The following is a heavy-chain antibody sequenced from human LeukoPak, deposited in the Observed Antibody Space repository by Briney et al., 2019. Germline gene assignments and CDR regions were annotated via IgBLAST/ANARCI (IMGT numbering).Heavy chain of an antibody. D-gene: IGHD4-17*01. CDR3: ARPHDYGEAFDI. V-gene: IGHV1-2*02. J-gene: IGHJ3*02. CDR2: INPNSGGT. CDR1: GYTFTGYY. Sequence: EASVKVSCKASGYTFTGYYMHWVRQVPGQGLEWMGWINPNSGGTNYAQKFQGRVTMTRDTSISTAYMELSRLRSDDTAVYYCARPHDYGEAFDIWGQGTMVTVSS.